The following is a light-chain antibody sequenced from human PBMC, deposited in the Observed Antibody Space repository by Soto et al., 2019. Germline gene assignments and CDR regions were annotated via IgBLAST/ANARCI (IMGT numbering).Light chain of an antibody. CDR3: QQYSSSSPT. CDR1: QSVSSY. V-gene: IGKV3-11*01. CDR2: DAS. J-gene: IGKJ2*01. Sequence: EIVLTQSPATLSLSPGERATLSCRASQSVSSYLAWYQQKPGQAPRLLIYDASNRATGIPARFSGSGSGTDFTLTISSLEPEDFAVYYCQQYSSSSPTFGQGTKLEIK.